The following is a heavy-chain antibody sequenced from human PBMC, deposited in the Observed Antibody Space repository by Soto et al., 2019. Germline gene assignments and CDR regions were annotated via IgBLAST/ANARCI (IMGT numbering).Heavy chain of an antibody. Sequence: GGSLRLSCAASGFTFSGSAMHWVRQASGKGLEWVGRIRSKANSYATAYAASVKGRFTISRDDPKNTAYLQMNSLKTEDTAVYYCTRHGDYGDYVFDYWGQGTLVTVSS. D-gene: IGHD4-17*01. CDR2: IRSKANSYAT. V-gene: IGHV3-73*01. CDR1: GFTFSGSA. J-gene: IGHJ4*02. CDR3: TRHGDYGDYVFDY.